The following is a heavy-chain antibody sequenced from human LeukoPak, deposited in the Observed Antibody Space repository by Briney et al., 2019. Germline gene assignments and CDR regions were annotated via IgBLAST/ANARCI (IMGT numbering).Heavy chain of an antibody. Sequence: GASVKVSCKASGYTFTSYDINWVRQATGQGLEWMGWMNPNSGNTGYAQKFQGRVTITKNTSISTAYMDLSSLRSDDTAVYYCARGPGYCSSTSCPYYFDSWGQGTLVTVSS. J-gene: IGHJ4*02. CDR1: GYTFTSYD. CDR3: ARGPGYCSSTSCPYYFDS. V-gene: IGHV1-8*01. CDR2: MNPNSGNT. D-gene: IGHD2-2*01.